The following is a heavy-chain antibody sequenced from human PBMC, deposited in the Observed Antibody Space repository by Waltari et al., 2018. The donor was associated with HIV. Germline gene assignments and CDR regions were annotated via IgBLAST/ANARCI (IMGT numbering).Heavy chain of an antibody. CDR1: GGSISSYY. Sequence: QVQLQESGPGLVKPSETLSLTCHVSGGSISSYYWSWIRQPPGKGLEWIGYIYYSGSTNYNPSLKSRVTISVDTSKNQFSLKLSSVTAADTAVYYCARLYCSSTSCYPYWYFDLWGRGTLVTVSS. CDR3: ARLYCSSTSCYPYWYFDL. D-gene: IGHD2-2*01. J-gene: IGHJ2*01. V-gene: IGHV4-59*01. CDR2: IYYSGST.